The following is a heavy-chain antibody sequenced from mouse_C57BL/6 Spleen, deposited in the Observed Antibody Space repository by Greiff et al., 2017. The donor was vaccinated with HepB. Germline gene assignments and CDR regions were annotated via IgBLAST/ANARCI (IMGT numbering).Heavy chain of an antibody. V-gene: IGHV7-3*01. Sequence: EVKLQESGGGLVQPGGSLSHSCAASGFTFTDYYMSWVRQPPGKALEWLGFIRNKANGYTTEYSASVKGRFTISRDNSQSILYLQMNALRAEDSATYYCASLYGNPRYFDVWGTGTTVTVSS. J-gene: IGHJ1*03. D-gene: IGHD2-1*01. CDR2: IRNKANGYTT. CDR1: GFTFTDYY. CDR3: ASLYGNPRYFDV.